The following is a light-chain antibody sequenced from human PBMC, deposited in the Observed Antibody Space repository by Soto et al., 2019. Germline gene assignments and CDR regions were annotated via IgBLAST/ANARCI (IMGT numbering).Light chain of an antibody. Sequence: DIQMTQSPFTLSASIGDRVTITCRASQSPSRWLAWYQQKPGQAPKLLIYDASSLESGVPSRFSGSGSGTEVTLTISSLQHDDFANYYCQQYKDYSPTFGHGTMLEIK. CDR2: DAS. J-gene: IGKJ2*01. V-gene: IGKV1-5*01. CDR1: QSPSRW. CDR3: QQYKDYSPT.